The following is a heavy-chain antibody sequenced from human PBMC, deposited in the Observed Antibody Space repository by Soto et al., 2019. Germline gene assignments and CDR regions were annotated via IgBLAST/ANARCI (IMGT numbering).Heavy chain of an antibody. J-gene: IGHJ5*02. Sequence: QVQLQQWGAGLLKPSETLSLTCAVYGGSFSGYYWSWIRQPPGKGLEWIGEINHSGSTNYNPSLKSRVTISVDTSKNQFSLKLSSVTAADTAGYYCARGPYPCFGEDENWFDPWGQGTLVTVSS. V-gene: IGHV4-34*01. CDR2: INHSGST. D-gene: IGHD3-10*01. CDR1: GGSFSGYY. CDR3: ARGPYPCFGEDENWFDP.